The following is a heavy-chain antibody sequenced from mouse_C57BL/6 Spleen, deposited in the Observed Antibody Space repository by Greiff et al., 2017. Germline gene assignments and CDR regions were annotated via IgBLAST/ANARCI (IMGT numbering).Heavy chain of an antibody. CDR1: GYTFTDYY. CDR2: INPNNGGT. CDR3: ARGSGYDWFAY. J-gene: IGHJ3*01. D-gene: IGHD2-2*01. V-gene: IGHV1-26*01. Sequence: VQLQQSGPELVKPGASVKISCKASGYTFTDYYMNWVKQSHGKSLEWIGDINPNNGGTSYNQKFKGKATLTVDKSSSTAYLELRRLTSEDSAVYYCARGSGYDWFAYWGQGTLVTVSA.